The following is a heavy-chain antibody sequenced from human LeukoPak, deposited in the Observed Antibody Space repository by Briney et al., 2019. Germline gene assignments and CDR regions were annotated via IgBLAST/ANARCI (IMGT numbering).Heavy chain of an antibody. Sequence: SETLSLTCTVSGGSISSYNWSWIRQPPGKGLEWIGYIYYSGSTNYNPSLKSRVTISVDTSKNQSSLRLSSVTAADTAVYYWARGYPVFPWLAYYWGQGTLVTVSS. J-gene: IGHJ4*02. CDR2: IYYSGST. CDR1: GGSISSYN. V-gene: IGHV4-59*01. D-gene: IGHD3-22*01. CDR3: ARGYPVFPWLAYY.